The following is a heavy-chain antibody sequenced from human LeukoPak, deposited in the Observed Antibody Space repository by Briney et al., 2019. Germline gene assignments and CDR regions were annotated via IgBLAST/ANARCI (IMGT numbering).Heavy chain of an antibody. D-gene: IGHD1-7*01. Sequence: KPGGSLRLSCAASGFTFSDYYMGWIRQAPGKGLEWVSYIGGSGSITFYADSVKGRFTISRDNAKNSVYLQMNSLRAEDTAAYYCGRDFGLFGTKRSFDIWGQGTMVTVSS. V-gene: IGHV3-11*01. CDR1: GFTFSDYY. J-gene: IGHJ3*02. CDR3: GRDFGLFGTKRSFDI. CDR2: IGGSGSIT.